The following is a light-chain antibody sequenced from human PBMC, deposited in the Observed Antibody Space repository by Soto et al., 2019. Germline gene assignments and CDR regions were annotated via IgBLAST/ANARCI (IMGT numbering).Light chain of an antibody. J-gene: IGKJ3*01. Sequence: DIQMTQSPSSVSASVGDRVTITCRASQGISNWLAWYQQKPGKAPSLLIHAASSLQSGVPSRFSGSRYGTDFTLTISSLQPEDFATYFCQQANSLPVTFGPGTKVDIK. CDR3: QQANSLPVT. CDR2: AAS. CDR1: QGISNW. V-gene: IGKV1-12*01.